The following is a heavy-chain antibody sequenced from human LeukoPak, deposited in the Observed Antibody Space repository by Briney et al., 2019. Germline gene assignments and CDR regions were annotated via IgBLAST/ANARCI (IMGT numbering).Heavy chain of an antibody. CDR1: GGSFSGYY. V-gene: IGHV4-34*01. D-gene: IGHD3-22*01. J-gene: IGHJ4*02. Sequence: SETLSLTCAVYGGSFSGYYWSWIRQPPGKGLEWIGEINHSGSTNYNPPLKSRVTISVDTSKNQFSLKLSSVTAADTAVYYCASRWGNYYDSSGIDYWGQGTLVTVSS. CDR3: ASRWGNYYDSSGIDY. CDR2: INHSGST.